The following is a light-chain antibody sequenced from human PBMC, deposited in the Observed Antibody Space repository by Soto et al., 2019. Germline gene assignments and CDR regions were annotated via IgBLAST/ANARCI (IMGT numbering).Light chain of an antibody. CDR1: QGIRNE. CDR2: TAS. Sequence: AFQMTQSPSSLSASVGDRVTITCRASQGIRNELGWFQQKPGKAPKLLIYTASSLQSGVPSRFSGSGSGTDFTLTISDLQPEDFATYYCLQDYNYPLTFGQGTKVEIK. CDR3: LQDYNYPLT. J-gene: IGKJ1*01. V-gene: IGKV1-6*01.